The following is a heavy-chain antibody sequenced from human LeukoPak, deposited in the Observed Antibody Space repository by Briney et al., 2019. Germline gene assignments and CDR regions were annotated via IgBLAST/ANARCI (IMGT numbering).Heavy chain of an antibody. J-gene: IGHJ4*02. CDR1: GFTFSSNG. D-gene: IGHD6-13*01. CDR2: IWGDGSNK. V-gene: IGHV3-33*01. CDR3: ARGIAAAGTVPGFFDY. Sequence: GGSLRLSCAASGFTFSSNGMHWVRQAPGKGLEWVSVIWGDGSNKYYADSVKGRFTISRDNSKNTLYLQMNSLRAEDTAVYYCARGIAAAGTVPGFFDYWGQGTLVTVSS.